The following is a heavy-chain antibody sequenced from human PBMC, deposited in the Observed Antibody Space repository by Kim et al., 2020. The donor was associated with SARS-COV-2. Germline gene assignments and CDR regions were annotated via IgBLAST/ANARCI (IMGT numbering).Heavy chain of an antibody. D-gene: IGHD6-13*01. V-gene: IGHV4-59*08. CDR2: IYYSGST. Sequence: SETLSLTCTVSGGSISSYYWSWIRQPPGKGLEWIGYIYYSGSTNYNPSLKSRVTISVDTSKNQFSLKLSSVTAADTAVYYCARHTRIAWYYFDYWGQGTLVTVSS. J-gene: IGHJ4*02. CDR1: GGSISSYY. CDR3: ARHTRIAWYYFDY.